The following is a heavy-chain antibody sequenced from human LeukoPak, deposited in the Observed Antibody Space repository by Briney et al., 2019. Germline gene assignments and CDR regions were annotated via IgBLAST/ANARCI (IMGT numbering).Heavy chain of an antibody. J-gene: IGHJ4*02. CDR3: ARDEGAGATTDY. Sequence: GASVKVSCKGSGYTFTSHGISWVRQAPGQGPEWMGWISAYNGNTNYAQKFQGRVTMTTDTSTGTAYVELRSLRSDDTAVYYCARDEGAGATTDYWGQGTLVTVSS. CDR1: GYTFTSHG. CDR2: ISAYNGNT. V-gene: IGHV1-18*01. D-gene: IGHD1-26*01.